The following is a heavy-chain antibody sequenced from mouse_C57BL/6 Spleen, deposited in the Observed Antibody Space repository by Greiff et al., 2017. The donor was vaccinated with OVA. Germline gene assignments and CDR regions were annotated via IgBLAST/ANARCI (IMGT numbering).Heavy chain of an antibody. V-gene: IGHV5-17*01. J-gene: IGHJ4*01. CDR2: ISSGSSTI. CDR1: GFTFSDYG. CDR3: ARKLEGYAMDY. Sequence: EVKLVESGGGLVKPGGSLKLSCAASGFTFSDYGMHWVRQAPEKGLEWVAYISSGSSTIYYADTVKGRFTISRDNAKNTLFLQMTSLRSEDTAMYYCARKLEGYAMDYWGQGTSVTVSS.